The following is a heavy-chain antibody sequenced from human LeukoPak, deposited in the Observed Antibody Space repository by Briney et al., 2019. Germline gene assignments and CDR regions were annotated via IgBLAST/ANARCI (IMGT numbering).Heavy chain of an antibody. CDR2: INHSGST. CDR1: GGSFSGYY. J-gene: IGHJ6*02. D-gene: IGHD3-10*01. Sequence: PSETLSLTCAVYGGSFSGYYWSWIRQPPGKGLEWIGEINHSGSTNYNPSLKSRVTISVDTSKNQFSLKLSSATAADTAVYYCARAPYYYGSGRAPPLNVWGQGTAVTVSS. V-gene: IGHV4-34*01. CDR3: ARAPYYYGSGRAPPLNV.